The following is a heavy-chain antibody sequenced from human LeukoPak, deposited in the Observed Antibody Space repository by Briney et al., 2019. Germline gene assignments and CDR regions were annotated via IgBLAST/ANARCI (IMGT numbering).Heavy chain of an antibody. D-gene: IGHD3-10*01. CDR1: GFSFSVYA. CDR2: LSRNSDYI. J-gene: IGHJ3*02. V-gene: IGHV3-21*01. Sequence: GGSLRLSCAASGFSFSVYAMSWVRQAPGKGLEWVSALSRNSDYIYYADSVGGRFTISRDNAKNSLYLQMNSLRADDTAVYFCARDLSFGAPVALDIWGQGAMVTVSS. CDR3: ARDLSFGAPVALDI.